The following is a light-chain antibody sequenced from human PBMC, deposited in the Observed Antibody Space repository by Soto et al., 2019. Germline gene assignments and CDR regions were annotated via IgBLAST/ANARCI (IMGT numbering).Light chain of an antibody. CDR1: QSISSSY. CDR3: QQRSNWPIT. Sequence: EIVLTQSPGTLSLSPGKRATLSCRASQSISSSYLAWYQQRPGQAPRLLIYGASSRATGIPDRFSGSGSGTDFTLTISSLEPQDFAVYYCQQRSNWPITFGQGTRLEI. J-gene: IGKJ5*01. CDR2: GAS. V-gene: IGKV3D-20*02.